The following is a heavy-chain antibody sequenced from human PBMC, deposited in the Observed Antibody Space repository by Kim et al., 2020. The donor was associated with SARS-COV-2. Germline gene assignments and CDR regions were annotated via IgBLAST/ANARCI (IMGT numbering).Heavy chain of an antibody. J-gene: IGHJ5*02. V-gene: IGHV4-59*01. CDR1: GGSISSYY. D-gene: IGHD3-10*01. Sequence: SETLSLTCTVSGGSISSYYWSWIRQPPGKGLEWIGYIYYSGSTNYNPSLKSRVTISVDTSKNQFSLKLSSVTAADTAVYYCVRDRRITMVRGVSSWFDPWGQGTLVTVSS. CDR2: IYYSGST. CDR3: VRDRRITMVRGVSSWFDP.